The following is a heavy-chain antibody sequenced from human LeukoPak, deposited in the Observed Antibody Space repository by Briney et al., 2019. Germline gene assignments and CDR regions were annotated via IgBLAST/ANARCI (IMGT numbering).Heavy chain of an antibody. Sequence: PSETLSLICTVSGGSVSNSSHYWGWIRQPPGKGLEWIGSIFYRGRTYYNPSLRSRVTVSVDTSKNQFSLRLSSVTAADTAVYYCARLPVAVPGRYSDYWGQGTLVTVSS. J-gene: IGHJ4*02. CDR1: GGSVSNSSHY. CDR2: IFYRGRT. CDR3: ARLPVAVPGRYSDY. V-gene: IGHV4-39*01. D-gene: IGHD6-19*01.